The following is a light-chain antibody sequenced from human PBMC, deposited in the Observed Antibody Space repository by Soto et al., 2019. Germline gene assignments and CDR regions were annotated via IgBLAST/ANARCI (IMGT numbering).Light chain of an antibody. CDR2: EVS. V-gene: IGLV2-8*01. Sequence: QSVLTQPPSASGSSGQSVTISCTGTSSDVGGYNYVSWYQQHPGKAPKLMIYEVSKRPSGVPDRFSGSKSGNTASLTVSGLQAEDEADYYCSSYAGSKNYVFGPWTKVTVL. J-gene: IGLJ1*01. CDR3: SSYAGSKNYV. CDR1: SSDVGGYNY.